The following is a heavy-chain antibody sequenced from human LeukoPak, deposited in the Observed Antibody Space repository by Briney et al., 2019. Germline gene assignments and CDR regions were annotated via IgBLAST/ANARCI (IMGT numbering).Heavy chain of an antibody. V-gene: IGHV3-48*03. CDR2: ISGSGKTI. D-gene: IGHD5-24*01. Sequence: PGGSLRLSCAASEFTFSTYEMNWVRQAPGKGLEWLSHISGSGKTIYYGVSAKGRFTISRDNAKNSVFLQMNSLRADDTAVYYCVRVSRCSNYWSFDLWGRGALVTVSS. CDR3: VRVSRCSNYWSFDL. CDR1: EFTFSTYE. J-gene: IGHJ2*01.